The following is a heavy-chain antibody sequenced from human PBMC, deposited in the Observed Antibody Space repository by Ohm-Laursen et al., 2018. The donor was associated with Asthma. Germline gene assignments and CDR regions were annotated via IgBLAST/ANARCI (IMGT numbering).Heavy chain of an antibody. J-gene: IGHJ4*02. CDR2: IYYSGIT. CDR1: GDSISSGNNY. CDR3: ARGTFYYESTGYYFFDH. D-gene: IGHD3-22*01. V-gene: IGHV4-31*03. Sequence: PSQTLSLTCTVSGDSISSGNNYWSWIRQHPGKGLEWIGYIYYSGITYSNPSLRSRVSISVDPSKNQFSLKLTPVTAADTAVYYCARGTFYYESTGYYFFDHWGQGALVTVSS.